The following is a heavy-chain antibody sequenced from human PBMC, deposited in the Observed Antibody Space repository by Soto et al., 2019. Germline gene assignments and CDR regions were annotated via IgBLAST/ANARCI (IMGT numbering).Heavy chain of an antibody. CDR2: IVPIYRTA. D-gene: IGHD6-13*01. J-gene: IGHJ4*02. CDR3: VRDSGANLSSS. CDR1: GGTFSSYR. V-gene: IGHV1-69*13. Sequence: ASVKVSCKASGGTFSSYRINWVRQATGQGLEWVGGIVPIYRTADYAQKFQGRVTITADESARTSYMGLRSLKSQDTAVYYGVRDSGANLSSSWGQGTLVTVSS.